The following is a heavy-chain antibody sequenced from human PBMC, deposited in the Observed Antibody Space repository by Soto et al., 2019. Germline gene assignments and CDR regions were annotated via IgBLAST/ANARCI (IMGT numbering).Heavy chain of an antibody. V-gene: IGHV4-59*01. CDR3: ARAGMNSALFDY. CDR1: GGSISSYY. D-gene: IGHD4-4*01. CDR2: IYYSGST. J-gene: IGHJ4*02. Sequence: QVQLQESGPGLVKPSETLSLTCTVSGGSISSYYWSWIRQPPGKGLEWIGYIYYSGSTNYNPSLKSRVTISVDTSKNQFSLKLSSVTAADTAVYYCARAGMNSALFDYWGQGTLVTVSS.